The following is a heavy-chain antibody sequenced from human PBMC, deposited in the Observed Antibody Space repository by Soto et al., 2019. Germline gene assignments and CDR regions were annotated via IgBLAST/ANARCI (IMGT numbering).Heavy chain of an antibody. Sequence: GSGPTLVNPTQTLTLTCTFSGFSLSTSGVGVGWIRQPPGKALEWLALIYCDDDKRYSPSLKSRLTITKDTSKNQVVLTMTNMDPVDTATYYCAHSQTSALRYFDWELWRGYFDYWGQGTLVTVSS. V-gene: IGHV2-5*02. CDR2: IYCDDDK. CDR3: AHSQTSALRYFDWELWRGYFDY. CDR1: GFSLSTSGVG. J-gene: IGHJ4*02. D-gene: IGHD3-9*01.